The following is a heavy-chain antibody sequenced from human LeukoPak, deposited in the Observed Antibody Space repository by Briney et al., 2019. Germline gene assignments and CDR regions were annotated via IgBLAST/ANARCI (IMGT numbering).Heavy chain of an antibody. Sequence: GGSLRLSCAASGFTFSSYWMHWVRHAPGKGLVWVSRINSDGSSTSYADSVKGRFTISRDNAKNTLYLQMHSLRAEDTAVYYCAREPYYYDSSGYYSLHYFDYWGQGTLVTVSS. CDR2: INSDGSST. D-gene: IGHD3-22*01. CDR3: AREPYYYDSSGYYSLHYFDY. CDR1: GFTFSSYW. J-gene: IGHJ4*02. V-gene: IGHV3-74*01.